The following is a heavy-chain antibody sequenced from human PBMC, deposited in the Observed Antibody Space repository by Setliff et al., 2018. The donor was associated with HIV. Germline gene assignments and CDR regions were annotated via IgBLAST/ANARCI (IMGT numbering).Heavy chain of an antibody. J-gene: IGHJ6*03. V-gene: IGHV3-9*01. CDR2: ISWDSTSI. Sequence: SLRLSCAASGLTFDDDYAMHWVRQVPGKGLEWVSGISWDSTSIGYADSVKGRLTITRDNSKKTLYLQMSSLRSEDTVVYYCARVPNWGRVDYYYYYMDVWGKGTTVTV. CDR1: GLTFDDDYA. D-gene: IGHD7-27*01. CDR3: ARVPNWGRVDYYYYYMDV.